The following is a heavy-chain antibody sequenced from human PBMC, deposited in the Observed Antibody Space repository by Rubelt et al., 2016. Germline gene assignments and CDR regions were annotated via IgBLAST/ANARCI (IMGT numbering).Heavy chain of an antibody. CDR2: MNPNSGNT. V-gene: IGHV1-8*01. D-gene: IGHD7-27*01. CDR1: GYTFTTYD. Sequence: QVQLVQSGSELKEPGASVKVSCKASGYTFTTYDINWVRQATGQGLEWLGWMNPNSGNTGYARTCKCRVTLTRDTPMSTAYLELSSLTSEDTVVYYCARNLPKTGDFDYWGQGTLVTVSS. CDR3: ARNLPKTGDFDY. J-gene: IGHJ4*02.